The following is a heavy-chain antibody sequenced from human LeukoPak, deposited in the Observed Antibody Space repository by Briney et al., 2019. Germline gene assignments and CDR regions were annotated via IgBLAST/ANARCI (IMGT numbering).Heavy chain of an antibody. D-gene: IGHD3-22*01. CDR2: IASKTDGGTT. CDR1: GLTVTNAW. CDR3: TTDSSFDSTDAFDI. Sequence: GGSLRLSCAASGLTVTNAWMNWVRQAPGKGLEWVGRIASKTDGGTTDYAAPVKGRFTISRDDSKNTLFLQMNSLKTEDTAVYYCTTDSSFDSTDAFDIWGQGTMVTVSS. J-gene: IGHJ3*02. V-gene: IGHV3-15*04.